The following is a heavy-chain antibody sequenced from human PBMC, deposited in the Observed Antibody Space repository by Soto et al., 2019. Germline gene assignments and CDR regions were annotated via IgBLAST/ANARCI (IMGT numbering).Heavy chain of an antibody. D-gene: IGHD4-17*01. CDR1: GDSVSSNSAA. Sequence: SQTLSLTCAISGDSVSSNSAAWNWIRQSPSRGLEWLGRTYYRSKWYNDYAVSVKSRITINPDTSKNQFSLQLNSVTPEDTAVYYCARDIMPDYGDPYYFDYWGQGTLVTVSS. CDR2: TYYRSKWYN. V-gene: IGHV6-1*01. J-gene: IGHJ4*02. CDR3: ARDIMPDYGDPYYFDY.